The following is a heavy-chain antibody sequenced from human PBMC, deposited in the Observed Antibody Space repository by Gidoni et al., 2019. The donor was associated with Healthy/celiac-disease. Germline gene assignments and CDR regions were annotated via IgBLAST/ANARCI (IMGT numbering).Heavy chain of an antibody. V-gene: IGHV4-39*01. J-gene: IGHJ4*02. CDR3: ARQILWFGELLPPDY. D-gene: IGHD3-10*01. CDR1: GGSISSSSYY. Sequence: QLQLQESGPGLVKPSETLSLTCTVSGGSISSSSYYWGWIRQPPGKGLEWIGSIYYSGSTYYTPSLKSRVTISVDTSKNQFSLKLSSVTAADTAVYYCARQILWFGELLPPDYWGQGTLVTVSS. CDR2: IYYSGST.